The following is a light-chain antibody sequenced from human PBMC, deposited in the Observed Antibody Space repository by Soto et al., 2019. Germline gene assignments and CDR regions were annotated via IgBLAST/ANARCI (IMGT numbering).Light chain of an antibody. CDR3: SSYTSSSTYVV. Sequence: QSVLTQPASVSGSPGQSITISCTGTSSDAGGYIYVSWYQQHPGKAPKLMIYDVSNRPSGVSNRFSGSKSGNTASLTISGLQAEDEGDYYCSSYTSSSTYVVFGGGTKLTVL. CDR2: DVS. CDR1: SSDAGGYIY. V-gene: IGLV2-14*01. J-gene: IGLJ2*01.